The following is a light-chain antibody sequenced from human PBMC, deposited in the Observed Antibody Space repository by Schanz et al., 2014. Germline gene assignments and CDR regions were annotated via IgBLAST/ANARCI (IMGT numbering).Light chain of an antibody. J-gene: IGLJ2*01. Sequence: QSALTQPASVSGSPGQSITISCAGTSSDVGSYNLVSWYQQHPGKAPKFMIYEGSKRPSGVSNRFSGSKSGNTASLTISGLQAEDEADYYCCSYAGSYTFLFGGGTKLTVL. CDR2: EGS. CDR3: CSYAGSYTFL. CDR1: SSDVGSYNL. V-gene: IGLV2-23*03.